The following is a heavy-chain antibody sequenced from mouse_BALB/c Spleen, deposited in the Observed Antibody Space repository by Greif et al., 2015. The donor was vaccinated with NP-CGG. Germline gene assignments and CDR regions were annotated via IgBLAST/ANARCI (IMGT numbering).Heavy chain of an antibody. J-gene: IGHJ2*01. Sequence: DLVKPGASVKLSCKASGYTFTSYWINWIKQRPGQGLEWIGRIAPGSGSTYYNEMFKGKATLTVDTSSSTAYIQLSSLSSEDSAVYFCARYYDGYGYFDYRGQGTTLTVSS. D-gene: IGHD1-2*01. V-gene: IGHV1S41*01. CDR3: ARYYDGYGYFDY. CDR1: GYTFTSYW. CDR2: IAPGSGST.